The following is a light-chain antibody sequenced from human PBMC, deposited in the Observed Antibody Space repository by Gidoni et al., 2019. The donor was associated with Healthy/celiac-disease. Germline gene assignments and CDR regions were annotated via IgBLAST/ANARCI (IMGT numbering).Light chain of an antibody. Sequence: DIKMTQSPSSLSASVGDRVTITCRASQSISSYLNWYQQKPGKAPKLLIYAASSLQSGVPFRFSGSGSGTDFTLTISSLQPEDFATYYCQQSYSTPRTFGQGTKVEIK. CDR2: AAS. CDR1: QSISSY. CDR3: QQSYSTPRT. J-gene: IGKJ1*01. V-gene: IGKV1-39*01.